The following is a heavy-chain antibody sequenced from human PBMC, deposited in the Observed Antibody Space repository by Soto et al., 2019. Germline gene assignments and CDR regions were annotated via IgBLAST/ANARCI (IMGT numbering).Heavy chain of an antibody. CDR3: ARGRFLEWLLRDAFDI. CDR2: IYYSGST. Sequence: SETLSLTCTVSGGSISSYYWSWIRQPPWKGLEWIGYIYYSGSTNYNPSLKSRVTISVDTSKNQFSLKLSSVTAADTAVYYCARGRFLEWLLRDAFDIWGQGPMVTVSS. D-gene: IGHD3-3*01. V-gene: IGHV4-59*08. J-gene: IGHJ3*02. CDR1: GGSISSYY.